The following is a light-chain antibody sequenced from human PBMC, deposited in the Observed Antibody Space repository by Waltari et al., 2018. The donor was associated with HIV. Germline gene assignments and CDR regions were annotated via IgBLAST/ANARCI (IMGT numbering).Light chain of an antibody. V-gene: IGLV3-25*03. J-gene: IGLJ1*01. Sequence: SFELTQPPSVSVSPGQTARITCSGDALARQYVYWYQQKPGQAPVVVIYKDTDRPSGIPERSSGSSSGTTVTLTINGVQAEDEADYYCQSADTGGTRVFGSGTKVTVL. CDR2: KDT. CDR1: ALARQY. CDR3: QSADTGGTRV.